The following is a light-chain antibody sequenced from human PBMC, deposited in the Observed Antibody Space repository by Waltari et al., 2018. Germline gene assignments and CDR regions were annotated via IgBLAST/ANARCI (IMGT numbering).Light chain of an antibody. CDR2: KAS. V-gene: IGKV1-5*03. CDR3: QQYTSPST. Sequence: DVQMTQSPSALSASVGERVIITCRARQDIDSWLAWYQQKPGKAPTLLIYKASTLATGVPSRFSGGGSGTEFTLTINNVQPDDFATYFCQQYTSPSTFGPGTKLEV. CDR1: QDIDSW. J-gene: IGKJ1*01.